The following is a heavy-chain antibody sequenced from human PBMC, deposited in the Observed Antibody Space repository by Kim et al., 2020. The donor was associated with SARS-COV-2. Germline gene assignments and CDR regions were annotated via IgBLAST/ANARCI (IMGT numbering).Heavy chain of an antibody. J-gene: IGHJ4*02. CDR3: AKASIVGSTPYFDH. CDR2: ITGGTGGSS. CDR1: EFTFSRYA. V-gene: IGHV3-23*01. Sequence: GGSLRLSCAASEFTFSRYAMSWVRQAPGKGLQWVSSITGGTGGSSYYADSVKGRVSISRDNSKNTLDLQMNSLRAEDTAIYYCAKASIVGSTPYFDHGVQRPLDSVSS. D-gene: IGHD1-26*01.